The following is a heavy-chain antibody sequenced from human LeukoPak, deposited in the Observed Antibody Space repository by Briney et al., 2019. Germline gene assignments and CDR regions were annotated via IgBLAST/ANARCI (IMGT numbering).Heavy chain of an antibody. Sequence: GGSLRLSCAASGFTFSNYAMSWVRQAPGKGLEWVSTISGSGGSTSFADSVKGRFTISRDNSKNTLYLQMNSLRAEDTAVYYCTKDARALMTTSLPDYWGQGTLVTVSS. V-gene: IGHV3-23*01. CDR2: ISGSGGST. CDR3: TKDARALMTTSLPDY. CDR1: GFTFSNYA. J-gene: IGHJ4*02. D-gene: IGHD2/OR15-2a*01.